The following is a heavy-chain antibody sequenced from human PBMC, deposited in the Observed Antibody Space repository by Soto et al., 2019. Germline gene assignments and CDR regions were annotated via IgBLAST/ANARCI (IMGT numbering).Heavy chain of an antibody. CDR1: GFTFSTYA. D-gene: IGHD4-17*01. CDR2: ISRDAYDI. Sequence: PGGSLRLSCAASGFTFSTYAMSWVRQAPGKGLEWVSAISRDAYDIYYADSVKGRFTIPRDNSKHMLYLQMNSLRTEDTAVYYCAHPRGYGVFDAYDIWGQGAMVTVSS. CDR3: AHPRGYGVFDAYDI. J-gene: IGHJ3*02. V-gene: IGHV3-23*01.